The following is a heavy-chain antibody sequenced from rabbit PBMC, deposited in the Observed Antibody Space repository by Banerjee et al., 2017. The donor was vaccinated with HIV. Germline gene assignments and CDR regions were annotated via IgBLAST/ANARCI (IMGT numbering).Heavy chain of an antibody. CDR3: ARDLAGVVGWNFKL. V-gene: IGHV1S40*01. D-gene: IGHD4-1*01. CDR1: GFDFSSNA. J-gene: IGHJ4*01. Sequence: QLLEESGGDLVQPEGSLTLTCKASGFDFSSNAMCWVRQAPGKGLEWIACINTISGDTVYATWAKGRFTISKTSSTTVTLQMTSLTAADTATYFCARDLAGVVGWNFKLWGQGTLVTVS. CDR2: INTISGDT.